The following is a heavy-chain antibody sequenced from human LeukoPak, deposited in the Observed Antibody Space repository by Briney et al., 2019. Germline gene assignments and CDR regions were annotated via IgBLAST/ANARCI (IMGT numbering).Heavy chain of an antibody. CDR3: AKESGAHYGFGMDV. V-gene: IGHV3-23*01. CDR2: IADYT. J-gene: IGHJ6*02. D-gene: IGHD1-26*01. Sequence: PGGSLRLSCAASGFTFSTFAITWVRQAPGKGLEWVSSIADYTAYADSVKGRFTISRDNSKNTLYLQMDSLRAGDTALYYCAKESGAHYGFGMDVWGQGTTVTVSS. CDR1: GFTFSTFA.